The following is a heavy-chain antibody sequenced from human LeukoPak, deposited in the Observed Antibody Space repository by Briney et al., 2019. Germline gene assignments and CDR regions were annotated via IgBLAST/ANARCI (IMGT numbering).Heavy chain of an antibody. Sequence: GGSLRLSCEGSGFTFANHAMSWVRQAPGKGLEWVSIIYSGGSTYYADSVKGRFTISSDDSKNTLYLQMNSLRAEDTAVYYCARLAYCGGDCGTEQVDFDYWGQGTLVTVSS. CDR3: ARLAYCGGDCGTEQVDFDY. CDR1: GFTFANHA. J-gene: IGHJ4*02. CDR2: IYSGGST. D-gene: IGHD2-21*02. V-gene: IGHV3-53*01.